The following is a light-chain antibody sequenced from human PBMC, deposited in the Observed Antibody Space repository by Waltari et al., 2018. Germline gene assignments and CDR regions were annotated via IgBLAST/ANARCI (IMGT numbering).Light chain of an antibody. V-gene: IGKV1-5*03. Sequence: DIQMTQSPSTLSASVGDTVTITCRVSQSIKSWLAWYQQKPGKAPNLLIHKASSLESGVPSRFSGSGSGTEFTLTITSLQPDDFAVYYCQQYQTYWTFGQGTKVEIK. CDR2: KAS. CDR1: QSIKSW. J-gene: IGKJ1*01. CDR3: QQYQTYWT.